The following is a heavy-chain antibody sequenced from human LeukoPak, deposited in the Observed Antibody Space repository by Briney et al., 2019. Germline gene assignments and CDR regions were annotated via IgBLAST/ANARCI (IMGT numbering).Heavy chain of an antibody. CDR2: ISGSGGST. CDR3: ARGNIAATPLPMDV. D-gene: IGHD6-13*01. J-gene: IGHJ6*02. CDR1: GFTFSSYA. V-gene: IGHV3-23*01. Sequence: PGGSLRLSCAASGFTFSSYAMSWARQAPGKGLEWVSAISGSGGSTYYADSVKGRFTISRDNAKNSLYLQMNSLRAEDTAVYYCARGNIAATPLPMDVWGQGTTVTVSS.